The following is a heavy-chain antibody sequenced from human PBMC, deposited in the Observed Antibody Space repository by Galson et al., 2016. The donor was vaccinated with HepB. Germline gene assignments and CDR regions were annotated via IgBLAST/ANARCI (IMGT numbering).Heavy chain of an antibody. V-gene: IGHV1-46*01. Sequence: SVKVSCKASGYTFTRYFIHWVRQAPGQGLEWMGIINPNGGSTGYAQEFQGRVTMTTDTSTSTVYMELSSLRSEDTAVYFCARRDCTHAKGLYANWLDPWGQGTLVTVSS. D-gene: IGHD2-8*01. J-gene: IGHJ5*02. CDR2: INPNGGST. CDR3: ARRDCTHAKGLYANWLDP. CDR1: GYTFTRYF.